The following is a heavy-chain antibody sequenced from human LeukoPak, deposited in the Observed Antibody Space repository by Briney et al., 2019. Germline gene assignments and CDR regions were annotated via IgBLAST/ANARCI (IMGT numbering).Heavy chain of an antibody. J-gene: IGHJ3*02. D-gene: IGHD3-10*01. V-gene: IGHV4-39*07. Sequence: SETLSLTCTVSGGSISSSSYYWGWIRQPPGKGLEWIGSIYYSGSTYYNPSLKSRVTISVDTSKNQFSLKLSSVTAADTAVYYCARVLRGAFDIWGQGTMVTVSS. CDR1: GGSISSSSYY. CDR2: IYYSGST. CDR3: ARVLRGAFDI.